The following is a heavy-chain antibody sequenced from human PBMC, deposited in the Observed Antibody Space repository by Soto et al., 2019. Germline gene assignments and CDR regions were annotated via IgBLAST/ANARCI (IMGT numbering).Heavy chain of an antibody. V-gene: IGHV3-48*01. J-gene: IGHJ4*02. Sequence: DSVRGRFTISRDNAKNSLYLQMNSLRAEDTAVYYCARAVAAGDYWGQGTLVTVSS. CDR3: ARAVAAGDY. D-gene: IGHD3-10*01.